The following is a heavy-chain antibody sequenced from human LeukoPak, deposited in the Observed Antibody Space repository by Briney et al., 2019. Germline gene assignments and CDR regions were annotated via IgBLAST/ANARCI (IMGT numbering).Heavy chain of an antibody. D-gene: IGHD4-11*01. J-gene: IGHJ4*02. Sequence: GGSLRLSCAASGFTVSSNEMSWVRQAPGKGLEWVSSISGGSTYYADSRKGRFTISRDNSKNTLHLQMNSLRAEDTAVYYCARDPTQYLRYGYFDYWGQGTLVTVSS. CDR2: ISGGST. CDR3: ARDPTQYLRYGYFDY. CDR1: GFTVSSNE. V-gene: IGHV3-38-3*01.